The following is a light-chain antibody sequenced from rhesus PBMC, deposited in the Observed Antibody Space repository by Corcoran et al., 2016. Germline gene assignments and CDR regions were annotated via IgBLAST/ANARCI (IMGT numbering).Light chain of an antibody. Sequence: DIQMTQSPSSLSASVGDRVTITCRASENVNNYLNWYQQKPGKAPKLLIYKASTLQCGVPSRFSGSGSGTDYTFTISSLQTEDVATYYCQQHNSYPFTFGPGTKLGIE. J-gene: IGKJ3*01. V-gene: IGKV1-74*01. CDR2: KAS. CDR3: QQHNSYPFT. CDR1: ENVNNY.